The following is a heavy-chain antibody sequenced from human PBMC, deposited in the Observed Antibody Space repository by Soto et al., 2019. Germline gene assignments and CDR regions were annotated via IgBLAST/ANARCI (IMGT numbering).Heavy chain of an antibody. J-gene: IGHJ4*02. Sequence: SLRLSCAASGFTFSSYSMNWVRQAPGKGLDWVSGISGSGDRTYYADSAKGRFTISKDISRNSLSLQLDSLGVEDTAVYFCVKDDGGYPSTAPHWGQGTLVTVSS. V-gene: IGHV3-23*01. D-gene: IGHD3-22*01. CDR3: VKDDGGYPSTAPH. CDR1: GFTFSSYS. CDR2: ISGSGDRT.